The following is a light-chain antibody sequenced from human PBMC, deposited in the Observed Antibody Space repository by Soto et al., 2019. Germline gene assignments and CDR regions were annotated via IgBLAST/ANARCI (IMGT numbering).Light chain of an antibody. CDR1: QSLXTG. CDR2: DAY. V-gene: IGKV1-13*02. J-gene: IGKJ5*01. CDR3: QQFNSL. Sequence: IRLTQSASSLSASTRDTVSITCRASQSLXTGFAWYQQKPGAPPRLLIYDAYMLQRGVPSRFSGSGSGTHFILTLSNLQPEDFATYYGQQFNSLFGQGTRLDIK.